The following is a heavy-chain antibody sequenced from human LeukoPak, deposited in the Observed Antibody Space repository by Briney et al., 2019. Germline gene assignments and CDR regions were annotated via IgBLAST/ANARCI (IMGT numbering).Heavy chain of an antibody. V-gene: IGHV3-11*01. D-gene: IGHD6-25*01. Sequence: GGSLRLSCAASGFTFSDYYMSWIRQAPGKGLEWVSYISSSGSTIYYADSVKGRFTISRDNPKNSLYLQMNSLRAEDTAVYYCARVGSSENYYMDVWGKGTTVTVSS. CDR1: GFTFSDYY. CDR2: ISSSGSTI. CDR3: ARVGSSENYYMDV. J-gene: IGHJ6*03.